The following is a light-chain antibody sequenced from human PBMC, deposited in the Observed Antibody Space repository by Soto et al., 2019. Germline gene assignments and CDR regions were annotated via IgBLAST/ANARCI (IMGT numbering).Light chain of an antibody. CDR2: DAS. V-gene: IGKV3-11*01. CDR1: QSVSSY. Sequence: EIVWTQAPATLSLSPGERATLSCRASQSVSSYLAWYQQKPGQAPRLLIYDASNRATGIPARFSGSGSGTDFTLTISSLEPEDFAVYYCRQRSNWPPTITFGQGTRLEIK. CDR3: RQRSNWPPTIT. J-gene: IGKJ5*01.